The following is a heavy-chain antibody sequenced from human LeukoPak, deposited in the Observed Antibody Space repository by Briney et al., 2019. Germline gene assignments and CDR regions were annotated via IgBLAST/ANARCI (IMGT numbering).Heavy chain of an antibody. Sequence: PGESLKISCKGSGYSFTSYRIGWVRQMPGKGLEWMGIIYPGDSDTRYSPSFQGQVTISADKSISTAYLQWSSLKASDTAMYYCARGRGYSGSYFWDYFDYWGQGTLVTVSS. V-gene: IGHV5-51*01. D-gene: IGHD1-26*01. CDR2: IYPGDSDT. CDR3: ARGRGYSGSYFWDYFDY. CDR1: GYSFTSYR. J-gene: IGHJ4*02.